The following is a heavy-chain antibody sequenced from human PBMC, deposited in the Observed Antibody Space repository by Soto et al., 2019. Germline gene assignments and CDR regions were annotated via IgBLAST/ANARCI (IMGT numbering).Heavy chain of an antibody. D-gene: IGHD3-22*01. Sequence: PSETLSLTCTVSGGTSTSYYWGWIRQAPGKGLEWIGHIHNSGTSTHNPSLNGRVTISIDMSKKQFSLKLTCLTSADTAVYYCARDFYDSVGYTWFDSWSQGTLVTVSS. CDR1: GGTSTSYY. J-gene: IGHJ5*01. CDR3: ARDFYDSVGYTWFDS. V-gene: IGHV4-59*01. CDR2: IHNSGTS.